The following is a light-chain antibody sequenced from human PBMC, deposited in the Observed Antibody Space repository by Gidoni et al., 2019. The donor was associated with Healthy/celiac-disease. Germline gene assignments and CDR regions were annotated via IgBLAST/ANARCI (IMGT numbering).Light chain of an antibody. J-gene: IGLJ2*01. CDR1: KLGDKY. CDR3: QACDSSTVI. V-gene: IGLV3-1*01. CDR2: QDS. Sequence: SYELTQPPSVSVSPGQTASITGSGDKLGDKYAGWYQQKPGQSLVLVIYQDSKRPSGIPERFSRSNYVNTATLTISGTQAMDEADYYCQACDSSTVIFGGLTNLTVL.